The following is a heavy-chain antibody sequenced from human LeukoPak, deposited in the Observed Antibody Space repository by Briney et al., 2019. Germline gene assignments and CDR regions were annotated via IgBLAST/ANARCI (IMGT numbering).Heavy chain of an antibody. CDR2: INPNSGGT. J-gene: IGHJ4*02. CDR3: ARDTTVTTLSLAY. V-gene: IGHV1-2*02. D-gene: IGHD4-17*01. CDR1: GYTFTGYY. Sequence: ASVKVSCKASGYTFTGYYMHWVRQAPGQGLEWMGWINPNSGGTNYAQKFQGRVTMTRDTSISTAYMELSRLRSDDTAVYYCARDTTVTTLSLAYWGQGTLVTVSS.